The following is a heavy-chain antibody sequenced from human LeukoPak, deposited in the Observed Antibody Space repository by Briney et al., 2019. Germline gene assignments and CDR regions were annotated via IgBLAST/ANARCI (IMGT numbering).Heavy chain of an antibody. J-gene: IGHJ4*02. Sequence: GASVKVSCKASGYTFTNYALHWVRQAPGQRLEWMGWIKAGNGSTKFSQKFQGRVTITRDTSASTAYMELSSLRSEDKAVYDCARVAAIGSWPGGYWGEGTLVTVSS. CDR2: IKAGNGST. D-gene: IGHD4-23*01. V-gene: IGHV1-3*01. CDR3: ARVAAIGSWPGGY. CDR1: GYTFTNYA.